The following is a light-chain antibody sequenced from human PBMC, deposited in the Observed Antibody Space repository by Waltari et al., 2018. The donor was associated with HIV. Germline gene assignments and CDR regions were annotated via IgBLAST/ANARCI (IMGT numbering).Light chain of an antibody. Sequence: QSVLTQPPPASGTPGQRVTISCSARRSNIGRNYVYWYQQLPGPAPKLLIYRNNQRPSGVPDRFSGSKSGTSASLAISGLRSEDEADYYCATWDDSLSVVVFGGGTKLTVL. CDR3: ATWDDSLSVVV. CDR1: RSNIGRNY. V-gene: IGLV1-47*01. CDR2: RNN. J-gene: IGLJ2*01.